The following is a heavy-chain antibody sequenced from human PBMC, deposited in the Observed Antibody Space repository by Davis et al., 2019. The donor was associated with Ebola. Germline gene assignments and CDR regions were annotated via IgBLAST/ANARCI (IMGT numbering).Heavy chain of an antibody. Sequence: SETLSLTCTVSGGSISSSSYYWGWIRQPPGKGLEWIGTIYYSGSTYYNPSLKSRVTISVDTSKNQVSLRLSTVTAADTAVYYCARHPGMDVWGKGTTVTVSS. J-gene: IGHJ6*04. V-gene: IGHV4-39*01. CDR2: IYYSGST. CDR1: GGSISSSSYY. CDR3: ARHPGMDV.